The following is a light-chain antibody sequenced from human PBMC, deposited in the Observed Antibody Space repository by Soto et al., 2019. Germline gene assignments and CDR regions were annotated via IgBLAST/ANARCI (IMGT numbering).Light chain of an antibody. Sequence: EIVLTQSPATLSLSPGERATLSCRTSQSVGSALAWYQQKPGQAPRLLIYDASNRATGIPARFSGSGSGTDFTLTISSLQPEDFAVYDCQQRSLLFTFGGGTKV. V-gene: IGKV3-11*01. CDR2: DAS. CDR1: QSVGSA. J-gene: IGKJ4*01. CDR3: QQRSLLFT.